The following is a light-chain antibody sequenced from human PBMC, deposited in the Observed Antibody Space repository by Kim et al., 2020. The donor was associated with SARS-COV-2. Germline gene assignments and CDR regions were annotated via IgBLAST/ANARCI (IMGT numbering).Light chain of an antibody. V-gene: IGLV1-44*01. CDR2: GDN. Sequence: GQMSTSYCSGGRANIGTNTVNGYQQLPGTAPKVLIFGDNQRPSGVPDRFAGSKSGTSASLAISGLQSEDEADYYCGAWDDSLNGNVFGTGTKVTVL. CDR3: GAWDDSLNGNV. J-gene: IGLJ1*01. CDR1: RANIGTNT.